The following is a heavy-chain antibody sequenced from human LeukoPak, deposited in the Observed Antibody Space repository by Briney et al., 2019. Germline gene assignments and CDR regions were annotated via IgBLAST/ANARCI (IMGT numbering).Heavy chain of an antibody. D-gene: IGHD1-26*01. CDR1: GGSISSYY. Sequence: PSETLSLTCSVSGGSISSYYWTWIRQPPGKGLEWIGYIYYSGDTNYNPSLKSRVTISVDTSKNQFSLKLSSVTAADTAVYYCARGEGRVGSYLFHHWGQGTLVNVSS. V-gene: IGHV4-59*01. J-gene: IGHJ1*01. CDR2: IYYSGDT. CDR3: ARGEGRVGSYLFHH.